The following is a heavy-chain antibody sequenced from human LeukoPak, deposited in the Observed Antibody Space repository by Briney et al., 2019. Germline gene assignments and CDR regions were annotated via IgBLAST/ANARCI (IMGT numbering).Heavy chain of an antibody. V-gene: IGHV3-23*01. D-gene: IGHD2-15*01. CDR3: AKDWACNGDSCYSGVYGY. CDR1: GFTFSSYA. J-gene: IGHJ4*02. CDR2: ISGIGGGT. Sequence: GGSLRLSCAASGFTFSSYAMSWVRQAPGKGLEWVSAISGIGGGTYYADSVKGRFTISRDNSKNTLYLQMNSLRAEDTAVYYCAKDWACNGDSCYSGVYGYWGQGTLVTVSS.